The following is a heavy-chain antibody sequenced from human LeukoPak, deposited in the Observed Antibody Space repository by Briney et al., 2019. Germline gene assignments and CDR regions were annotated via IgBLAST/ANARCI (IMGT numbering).Heavy chain of an antibody. Sequence: AGGSLRLSCAASGFTFSSYGMHWVRQAPGKGLEWVAFIRYDGSNKYYADSVKGRFTISRDNSKNTLYLQMNSLRAEDTAVYYCAKAMASLEWSYYWGQGTLVTVSS. V-gene: IGHV3-30*02. D-gene: IGHD3-3*01. CDR1: GFTFSSYG. J-gene: IGHJ4*02. CDR3: AKAMASLEWSYY. CDR2: IRYDGSNK.